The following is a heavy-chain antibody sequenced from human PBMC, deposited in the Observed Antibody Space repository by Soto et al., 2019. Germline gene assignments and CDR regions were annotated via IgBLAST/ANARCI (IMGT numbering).Heavy chain of an antibody. J-gene: IGHJ4*02. CDR3: AREAAALGPFDY. CDR1: GGSFSGYY. CDR2: INHSGST. V-gene: IGHV4-34*01. Sequence: LEILSLTCAVYGGSFSGYYWSWIRQPPGKGLEWIGEINHSGSTNYNPSLKSRVTISVDTSKNQFSLKLSSVTAADTAVYYCAREAAALGPFDYWGQGTLVTVSS. D-gene: IGHD6-13*01.